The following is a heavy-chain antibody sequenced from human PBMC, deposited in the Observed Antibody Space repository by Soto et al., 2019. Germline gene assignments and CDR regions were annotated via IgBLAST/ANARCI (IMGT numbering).Heavy chain of an antibody. CDR2: IYYSGST. J-gene: IGHJ6*02. V-gene: IGHV4-39*01. CDR1: GGSISSSSYY. CDR3: ARHAYYDFWSGYSGYYGMDV. Sequence: SETLSLTCTVSGGSISSSSYYWGWIRQPPGRGLEWIGSIYYSGSTYYNPSLKSRVTISVDTSKNQFSLKLSSVTAADTAVYYCARHAYYDFWSGYSGYYGMDVWGQGTTVTVSS. D-gene: IGHD3-3*01.